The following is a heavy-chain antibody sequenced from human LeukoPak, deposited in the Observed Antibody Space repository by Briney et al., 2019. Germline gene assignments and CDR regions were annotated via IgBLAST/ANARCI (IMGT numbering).Heavy chain of an antibody. CDR1: GFTFSHYE. CDR2: TSSGANSR. CDR3: VRNMIAVAGLDY. Sequence: GGSLRLSCTASGFTFSHYEMNWVRQAPGKGLEWISYTSSGANSRCYPDSVKGRFTISRDNAKNSLFLQMDSLTAEDTGIYYCVRNMIAVAGLDYWGQGILVSVSS. D-gene: IGHD6-13*01. J-gene: IGHJ4*02. V-gene: IGHV3-48*03.